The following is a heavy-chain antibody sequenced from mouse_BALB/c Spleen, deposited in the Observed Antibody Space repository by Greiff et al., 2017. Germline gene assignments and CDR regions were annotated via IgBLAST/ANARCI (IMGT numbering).Heavy chain of an antibody. CDR1: GFTFNTYA. D-gene: IGHD2-4*01. Sequence: GGGLVQPKGSLKLSCAASGFTFNTYAMNWVRQAPGKGLEWVARIRSKSNNYATYYADSVKDRFTISRDDSQSMLYLQMNNLKTEDTAMYYCVRQGLHGYFDYWGQGTTLTVSS. CDR2: IRSKSNNYAT. CDR3: VRQGLHGYFDY. J-gene: IGHJ2*01. V-gene: IGHV10-1*02.